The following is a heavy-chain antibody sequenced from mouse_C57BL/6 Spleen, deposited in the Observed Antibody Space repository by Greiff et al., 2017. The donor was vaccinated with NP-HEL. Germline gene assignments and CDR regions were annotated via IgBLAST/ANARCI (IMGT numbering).Heavy chain of an antibody. V-gene: IGHV1-76*01. J-gene: IGHJ1*03. D-gene: IGHD2-3*01. Sequence: QVQLQQSGAELVRPGASVKLSCKASGYTFTDYYINWVKQRPGQGLEWIARIYPGSGNTYYNEKFKGKATLTAEKSSSTAYMQLSSLTSEDSAVYFGARDGDGYHWYFDVWGTGTTVTVSS. CDR1: GYTFTDYY. CDR2: IYPGSGNT. CDR3: ARDGDGYHWYFDV.